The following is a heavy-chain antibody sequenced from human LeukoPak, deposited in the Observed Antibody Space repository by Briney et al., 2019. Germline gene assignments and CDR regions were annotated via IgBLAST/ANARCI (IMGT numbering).Heavy chain of an antibody. CDR2: ISAYNGNT. D-gene: IGHD6-19*01. Sequence: GASVKVSCKASGGTFSNYAISWVRQAPGQGLEWMGWISAYNGNTNYAQKLQGRVTMTTDTSTSTAYMELRSLRSDDTAVYYCARDHSSGRKPHFDYWGQGTLVTVSS. CDR1: GGTFSNYA. CDR3: ARDHSSGRKPHFDY. J-gene: IGHJ4*02. V-gene: IGHV1-18*01.